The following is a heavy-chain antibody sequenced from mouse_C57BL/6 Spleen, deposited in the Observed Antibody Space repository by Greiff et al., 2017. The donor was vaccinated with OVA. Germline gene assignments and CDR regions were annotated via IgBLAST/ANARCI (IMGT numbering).Heavy chain of an antibody. V-gene: IGHV5-16*01. D-gene: IGHD1-1*02. Sequence: DVHLVESEGGLVQPGSSMKLSCTASGFTFSDYYMAWVRQVPEKGLEWVANINYDGSSTYYLDSLKSRFIISRDNAKNILYLQMSSLKSEDTATYYYARDHGYAMDYWGQGTSVTVSS. CDR3: ARDHGYAMDY. J-gene: IGHJ4*01. CDR2: INYDGSST. CDR1: GFTFSDYY.